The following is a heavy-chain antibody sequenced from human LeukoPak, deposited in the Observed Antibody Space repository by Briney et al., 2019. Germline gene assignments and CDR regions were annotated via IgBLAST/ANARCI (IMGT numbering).Heavy chain of an antibody. CDR2: ISGNGGST. V-gene: IGHV3-64*01. CDR3: AKGARYYFDY. CDR1: GFTFSDYA. Sequence: PGGSLRLSCAASGFTFSDYAIYWVRQCPGKGLEYVSTISGNGGSTFYANSVKGRFTISRDNSKNTLYLQMGSLRAEDMAVYYCAKGARYYFDYWGQGTLVTVSS. J-gene: IGHJ4*02.